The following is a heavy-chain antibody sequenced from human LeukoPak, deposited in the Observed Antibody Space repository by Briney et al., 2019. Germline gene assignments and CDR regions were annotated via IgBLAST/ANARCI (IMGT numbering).Heavy chain of an antibody. CDR1: EFTFNNYW. CDR2: ISSSASTM. J-gene: IGHJ4*02. Sequence: GGSLRLSCAASEFTFNNYWMTWLRQAPGKGLEGGSYISSSASTMYYADSVKGRFTISRDNAKNSLYLQMNSLRAEDTAVYYCARLVNYYFDSWGQGTLVTVSS. D-gene: IGHD2-21*01. V-gene: IGHV3-11*01. CDR3: ARLVNYYFDS.